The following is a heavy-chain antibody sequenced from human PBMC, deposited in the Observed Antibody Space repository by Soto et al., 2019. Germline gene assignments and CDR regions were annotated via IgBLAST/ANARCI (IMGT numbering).Heavy chain of an antibody. J-gene: IGHJ5*01. CDR1: GVSINNHHHY. Sequence: PSETLSLTCTVSGVSINNHHHYWSWVRQPPGKGLEWIGYIFYSGSTYYKASLKSRVTISLDMSRNQFSLKLTSVTAADTAVYYCARAEVAVAGSGWFDAWGHGTLVTVSS. V-gene: IGHV4-30-4*01. CDR3: ARAEVAVAGSGWFDA. D-gene: IGHD6-19*01. CDR2: IFYSGST.